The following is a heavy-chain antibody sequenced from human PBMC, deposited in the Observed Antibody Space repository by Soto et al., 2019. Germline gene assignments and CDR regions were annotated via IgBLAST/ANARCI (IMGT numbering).Heavy chain of an antibody. Sequence: SETLALTCSVSRASISSFKCTWVRQPARKGPEWVGRLNIAGTINYNPSLKSRITLSMDTSKNQISLHLRSVTDADTAIYYCDSDRGEYNSSWCWYGSHRRQGALV. CDR2: LNIAGTI. CDR1: RASISSFK. CDR3: DSDRGEYNSSWCWYGSH. D-gene: IGHD6-13*01. J-gene: IGHJ1*01. V-gene: IGHV4-4*07.